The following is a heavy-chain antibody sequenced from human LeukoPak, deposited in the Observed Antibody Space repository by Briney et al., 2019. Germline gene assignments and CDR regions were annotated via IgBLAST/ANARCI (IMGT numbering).Heavy chain of an antibody. V-gene: IGHV4-59*05. Sequence: SETLSLTCTVSGGSISPFYWSWIRQPPGKGLEWIGSIYYSGSTYYNPSLKSRVTISVDTSKNQFSLKLSSVTAADTAVYYCARHYGRIGEIDYWGQGTLVTVSS. J-gene: IGHJ4*02. CDR1: GGSISPFY. CDR2: IYYSGST. D-gene: IGHD2-15*01. CDR3: ARHYGRIGEIDY.